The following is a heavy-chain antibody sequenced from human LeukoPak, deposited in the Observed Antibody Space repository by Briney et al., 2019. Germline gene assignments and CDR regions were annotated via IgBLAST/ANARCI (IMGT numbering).Heavy chain of an antibody. V-gene: IGHV4-39*07. D-gene: IGHD2-15*01. Sequence: SETLSLTCTVSGGSISSSSYYWGWIRQPPGKGLEWIGSIYYSGSTYYNPSLKSRVTISVDTSKNQFSLKLSSVTAADTAVYYCARDQGAAPDYWGQGTLVTVSS. CDR3: ARDQGAAPDY. CDR2: IYYSGST. CDR1: GGSISSSSYY. J-gene: IGHJ4*02.